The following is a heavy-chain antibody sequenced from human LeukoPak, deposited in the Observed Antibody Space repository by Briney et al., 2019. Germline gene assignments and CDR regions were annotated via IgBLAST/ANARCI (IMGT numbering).Heavy chain of an antibody. V-gene: IGHV3-9*01. D-gene: IGHD3-22*01. CDR2: ISWNSGSI. Sequence: PGRSLRLSCAASGFTFDDYAMHWVRQAPGKGLEWVSGISWNSGSIGYADSVKGRFTTSRDNAKNSLYLQMNSLRAEDTALYYCAKALYYYDSSGYSLDYWGQGTLVTVSS. J-gene: IGHJ4*02. CDR1: GFTFDDYA. CDR3: AKALYYYDSSGYSLDY.